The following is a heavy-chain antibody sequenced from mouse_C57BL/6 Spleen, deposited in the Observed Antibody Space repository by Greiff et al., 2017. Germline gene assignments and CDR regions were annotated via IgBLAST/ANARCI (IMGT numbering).Heavy chain of an antibody. V-gene: IGHV1-80*01. CDR3: VTGYYYGSSYGLGDD. Sequence: QVQLQQSGAELVKPGASVKISCKASGYAFRSYWMNWVKQRPGKGLEWIGQIYPGDGDTNYNGKFKGKATLTADKSSSTAYMQLSSLTSEDSAVYFCVTGYYYGSSYGLGDDWGQGTSVTVSS. J-gene: IGHJ4*01. D-gene: IGHD1-1*01. CDR1: GYAFRSYW. CDR2: IYPGDGDT.